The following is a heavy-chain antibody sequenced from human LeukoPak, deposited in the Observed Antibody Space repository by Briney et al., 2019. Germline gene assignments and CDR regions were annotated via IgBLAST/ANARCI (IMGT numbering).Heavy chain of an antibody. V-gene: IGHV1-69*05. CDR2: IIPIFGTA. Sequence: SVKVSCKASGYTFTTYNINWVRQAPGQGLEWMGGIIPIFGTANYAQKFQGRVTITTVESTSTAYMELSSLRSEDTAVYYCARGGGSYAFDYWGQGTLVTVSS. CDR3: ARGGGSYAFDY. CDR1: GYTFTTYN. D-gene: IGHD1-26*01. J-gene: IGHJ4*02.